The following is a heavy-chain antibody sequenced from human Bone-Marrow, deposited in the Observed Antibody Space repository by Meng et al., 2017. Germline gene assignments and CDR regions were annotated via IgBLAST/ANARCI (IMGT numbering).Heavy chain of an antibody. V-gene: IGHV1-18*01. Sequence: QVQLVQSGVEVKKPGASVKVSCKASGYSFTHHGITWVRQAPGQGLEWLGWIRVGNDETHYSQKFQGRVTISRDTSASTAYMELSSLRSEDTAIYYCARDLNGDRGIYFDYWGQGTLVTVSS. CDR2: IRVGNDET. CDR1: GYSFTHHG. J-gene: IGHJ4*02. CDR3: ARDLNGDRGIYFDY. D-gene: IGHD3-10*01.